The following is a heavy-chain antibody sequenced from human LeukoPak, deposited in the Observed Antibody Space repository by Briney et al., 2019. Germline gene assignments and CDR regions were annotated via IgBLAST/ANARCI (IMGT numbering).Heavy chain of an antibody. CDR3: AKDRYHGSGRILYYFDY. Sequence: GGSLRLSCAASGFTFSSYGMHWVRQAPGKGLEWVAFIRYDGSNKYYADSVKGRFTISRDNSKNTLYLQMNSLRAEDTAVYYCAKDRYHGSGRILYYFDYWGQGTLVTVSS. CDR2: IRYDGSNK. CDR1: GFTFSSYG. D-gene: IGHD3-10*01. V-gene: IGHV3-30*02. J-gene: IGHJ4*02.